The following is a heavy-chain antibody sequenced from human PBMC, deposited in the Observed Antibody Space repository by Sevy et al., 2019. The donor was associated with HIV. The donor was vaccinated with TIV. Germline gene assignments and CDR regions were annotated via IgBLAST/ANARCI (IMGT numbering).Heavy chain of an antibody. CDR2: ISGSGGST. Sequence: GGSLRLSCAASGFTVSSNYMSWVRQAPGKGLEWVSAISGSGGSTYYADSVKGRFTISRDNSKNTQYLQMNSRRAEDTAVYYCAKHGIVVTRVGYFDYWGQGTLVTVSS. J-gene: IGHJ4*02. CDR1: GFTVSSNY. CDR3: AKHGIVVTRVGYFDY. D-gene: IGHD6-19*01. V-gene: IGHV3-23*01.